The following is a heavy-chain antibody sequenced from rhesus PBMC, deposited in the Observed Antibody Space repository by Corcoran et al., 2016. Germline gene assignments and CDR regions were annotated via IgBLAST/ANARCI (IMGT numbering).Heavy chain of an antibody. CDR3: AGGSGWYGDYFDY. CDR2: IYGRRGGT. CDR1: GYSISSGYD. J-gene: IGHJ4*01. Sequence: QVQLQESGPGVVKPSETLSLTCAVSGYSISSGYDWSWIRQPPGKGLEWFGYIYGRRGGTNANPSPKKRVNMSKDPSKNQVSLKLGSVTAADTAVYYCAGGSGWYGDYFDYWGQGVLVTVSS. D-gene: IGHD6-31*01. V-gene: IGHV4-76*01.